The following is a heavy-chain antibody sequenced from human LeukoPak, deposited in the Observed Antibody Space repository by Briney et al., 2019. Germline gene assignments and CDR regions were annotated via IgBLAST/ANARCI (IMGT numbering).Heavy chain of an antibody. CDR3: ARDFGYNWKANWFDP. V-gene: IGHV1-46*01. CDR2: INLSGGTT. J-gene: IGHJ5*02. D-gene: IGHD1-1*01. CDR1: GYTFTNNF. Sequence: GASVKVSCKASGYTFTNNFMHWVRQAPGQGLEWMGIINLSGGTTYYAQKFQGRVTMTNDMSTSTVYMELSSLRSEDTAVYYCARDFGYNWKANWFDPWGQGTLVTVS.